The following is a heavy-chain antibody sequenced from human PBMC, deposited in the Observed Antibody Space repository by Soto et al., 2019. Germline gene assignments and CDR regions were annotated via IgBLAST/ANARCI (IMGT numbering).Heavy chain of an antibody. J-gene: IGHJ4*02. CDR1: GYTFANHW. CDR2: MNSDGSLI. V-gene: IGHV3-74*01. Sequence: PGGSLRLSCAVAGYTFANHWMHWVRQAPGKGLEWVSRMNSDGSLINYADSVKGRFTVSRDNARNTPYPQMNSLRVEDTAVYYCATAEVDYWGPGTLVTVSS. CDR3: ATAEVDY.